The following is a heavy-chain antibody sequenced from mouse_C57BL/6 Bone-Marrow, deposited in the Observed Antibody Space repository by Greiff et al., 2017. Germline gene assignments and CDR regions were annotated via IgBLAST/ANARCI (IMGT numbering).Heavy chain of an antibody. V-gene: IGHV1-82*01. CDR1: GYAFSSSW. CDR3: ARGDGYYWYCDV. Sequence: VQLQQSGPELVKPGASVKISCKASGYAFSSSWMNWVKQRPGKGLEWIGRIYPGDGDTNYNGKFKGKATLTADKSSSTAYMQLSSLTSEDSAVYFCARGDGYYWYCDVWGTGTTVTVSS. J-gene: IGHJ1*03. CDR2: IYPGDGDT. D-gene: IGHD2-3*01.